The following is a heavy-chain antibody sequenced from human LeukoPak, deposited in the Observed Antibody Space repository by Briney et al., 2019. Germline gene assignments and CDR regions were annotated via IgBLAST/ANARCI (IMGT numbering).Heavy chain of an antibody. J-gene: IGHJ4*02. V-gene: IGHV3-33*01. CDR1: GFTFSSYG. CDR2: IWYDGSHK. CDR3: ARTAYSSGWYFDY. Sequence: PGGSLRLSCAASGFTFSSYGMHWVRQAPGKGLGWVAAIWYDGSHKYYADSVKGRFTISRDNSKNTLYIQMNSLRAEDTAVYYCARTAYSSGWYFDYWGQGTLVTVSS. D-gene: IGHD6-19*01.